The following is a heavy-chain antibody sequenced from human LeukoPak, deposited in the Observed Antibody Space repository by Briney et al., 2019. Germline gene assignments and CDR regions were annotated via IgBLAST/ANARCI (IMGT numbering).Heavy chain of an antibody. CDR3: AGPLGYCTSTSCYTDFDC. V-gene: IGHV3-21*01. D-gene: IGHD2-2*02. CDR1: GFTFSSYS. J-gene: IGHJ4*02. Sequence: GGALRLSCAASGFTFSSYSMNWVRQAPGKGVEWVSSISLSGSYIYYADSVKGRFIISRDNTKNLLFLQMNSLRADDTAVYYCAGPLGYCTSTSCYTDFDCWGQGAMVTVSS. CDR2: ISLSGSYI.